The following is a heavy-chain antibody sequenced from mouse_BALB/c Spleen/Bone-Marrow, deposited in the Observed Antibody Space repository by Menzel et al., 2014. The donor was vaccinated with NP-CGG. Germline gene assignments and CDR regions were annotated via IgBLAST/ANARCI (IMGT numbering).Heavy chain of an antibody. Sequence: EVKVEESGGGLVQPGGSLRLSCAPSGFTFTDYYMSWVRQPPGKALEWLGFIRDKANAYTTEYSASVKGRFTISRDNSQSILYLQMNILRAEDSATYYCARSLYPRAMDYWGQGTSVTVSS. J-gene: IGHJ4*01. D-gene: IGHD2-1*01. V-gene: IGHV7-3*02. CDR2: IRDKANAYTT. CDR3: ARSLYPRAMDY. CDR1: GFTFTDYY.